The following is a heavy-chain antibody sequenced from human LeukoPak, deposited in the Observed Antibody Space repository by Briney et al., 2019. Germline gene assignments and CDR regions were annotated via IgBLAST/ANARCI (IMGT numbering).Heavy chain of an antibody. V-gene: IGHV3-21*01. CDR2: ISSSSSYI. J-gene: IGHJ4*02. D-gene: IGHD3-16*01. CDR1: GFTFSSYS. Sequence: PGGTLRLSCAASGFTFSSYSMNWVRQAPGKGLEWVSSISSSSSYIYYADSVKGRFTISRDNAKNSLYLQMNSLRAEDTAVYYCASRYDYVWGSYVDYWGQGTLVTVSS. CDR3: ASRYDYVWGSYVDY.